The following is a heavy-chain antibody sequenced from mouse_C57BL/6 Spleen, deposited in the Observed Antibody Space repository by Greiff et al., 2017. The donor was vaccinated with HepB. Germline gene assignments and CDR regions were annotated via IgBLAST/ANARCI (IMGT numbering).Heavy chain of an antibody. J-gene: IGHJ4*01. CDR3: ARLITTVVPPMDY. Sequence: EVQLQQSGPELVKPGASVKISCKASGYTFTDYYMNWVKQSHGKSLEWIGDINPNNGGTSYNQKFKGKATLTVDKSSSTAYMELRSLTSEDSAVYYCARLITTVVPPMDYWGQGTSVTVSS. CDR1: GYTFTDYY. D-gene: IGHD1-1*01. V-gene: IGHV1-26*01. CDR2: INPNNGGT.